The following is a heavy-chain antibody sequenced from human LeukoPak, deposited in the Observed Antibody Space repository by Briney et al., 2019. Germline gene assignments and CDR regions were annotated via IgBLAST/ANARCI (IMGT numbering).Heavy chain of an antibody. Sequence: GGSLRLSCAASGFTVSSNYMSWVRQAPGKGLEWVSVIYSGGSTYYADSVKGRFTISRDNSKNTLYLQMNSLRAEDTAVYYCARVIRYYYYMDVWGKGTTVTISS. CDR2: IYSGGST. CDR3: ARVIRYYYYMDV. J-gene: IGHJ6*03. CDR1: GFTVSSNY. V-gene: IGHV3-53*01.